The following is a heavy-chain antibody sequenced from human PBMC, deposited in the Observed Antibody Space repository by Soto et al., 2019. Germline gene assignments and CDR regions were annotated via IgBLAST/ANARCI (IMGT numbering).Heavy chain of an antibody. CDR3: VRHAKLTTVTANVGYYYGLDV. CDR2: IYSAGST. Sequence: PGGSLRLSCAVSGLTVSRTQMSWVRQAPGKGLQWVSVIYSAGSTYYANAVKGRFTISRDISENKIFLELNGLTVDDTAVYYCVRHAKLTTVTANVGYYYGLDVWGQGTTVTVSS. D-gene: IGHD4-4*01. CDR1: GLTVSRTQ. J-gene: IGHJ6*02. V-gene: IGHV3-53*01.